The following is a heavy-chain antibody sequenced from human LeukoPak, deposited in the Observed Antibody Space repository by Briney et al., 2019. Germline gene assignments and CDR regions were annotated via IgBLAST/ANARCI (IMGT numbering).Heavy chain of an antibody. D-gene: IGHD4-23*01. CDR2: IDYSGST. V-gene: IGHV4-59*08. CDR3: ARQEVETSPFDY. Sequence: SETLSLTCTVSGHSINIYYGSWIRQPPGKGLEWIGYIDYSGSTNYNPSRKSRVTISVDTSKKQFFLKLSSVTAADTAVYYCARQEVETSPFDYWGQGTLVTVSS. J-gene: IGHJ4*02. CDR1: GHSINIYY.